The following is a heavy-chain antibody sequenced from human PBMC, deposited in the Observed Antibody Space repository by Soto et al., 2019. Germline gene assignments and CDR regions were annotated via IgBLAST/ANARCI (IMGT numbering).Heavy chain of an antibody. V-gene: IGHV1-69*13. CDR1: GGTFSSYA. J-gene: IGHJ4*03. CDR2: IIPIFGTA. CDR3: ATPPYAYSSSWYYFHY. Sequence: SVKVSCKASGGTFSSYAISWVRQAPGQGLEWMGGIIPIFGTANYAQKFQGRVTITADESTSTAYMELSSLRSEDTAVYYCATPPYAYSSSWYYFHYWGHGTLVTVSS. D-gene: IGHD6-13*01.